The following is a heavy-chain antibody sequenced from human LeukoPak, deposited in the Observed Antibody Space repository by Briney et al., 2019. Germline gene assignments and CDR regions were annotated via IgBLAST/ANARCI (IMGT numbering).Heavy chain of an antibody. V-gene: IGHV3-23*01. CDR3: AKAPVTSCRGAFCYPFDY. Sequence: GGSLRLSCAASGFTFSSYGMSWVRQAPGKGLEWVSAMSSRDDGRYYAASVRGRVTISRDTSRSTLYLQMNSLRAEDAAVYYCAKAPVTSCRGAFCYPFDYWGQGTLVTVSS. D-gene: IGHD2-15*01. CDR2: MSSRDDGR. CDR1: GFTFSSYG. J-gene: IGHJ4*02.